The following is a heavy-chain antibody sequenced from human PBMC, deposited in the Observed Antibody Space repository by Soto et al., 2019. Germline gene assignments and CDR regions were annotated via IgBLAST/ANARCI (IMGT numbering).Heavy chain of an antibody. CDR3: ARGRVEDSSGWATYFDY. V-gene: IGHV3-64*01. D-gene: IGHD6-19*01. Sequence: GGSLRLSCAASGFTFSGYSMFWVRQAPGKGQEYVSAINTNGVNTFYAKSVKGRFTISRDNSKNTMYLQMGSLRAEDMAVYYCARGRVEDSSGWATYFDYWGQGTLVTVSS. J-gene: IGHJ4*02. CDR2: INTNGVNT. CDR1: GFTFSGYS.